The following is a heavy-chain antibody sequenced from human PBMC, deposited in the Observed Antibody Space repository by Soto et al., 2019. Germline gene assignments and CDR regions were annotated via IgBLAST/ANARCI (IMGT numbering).Heavy chain of an antibody. Sequence: EVQLVESGGGLVQPGGSLRLSCAASGFTVSSNYMSWVRQAPGKGLEWVSVIYSTGSTYYADSVKGRFTISRDNSKNTLSLQMSSLRAEDTAVYYCATSRWSGWYDYWGQGTLVTVSS. CDR1: GFTVSSNY. CDR3: ATSRWSGWYDY. D-gene: IGHD6-19*01. V-gene: IGHV3-66*01. CDR2: IYSTGST. J-gene: IGHJ4*02.